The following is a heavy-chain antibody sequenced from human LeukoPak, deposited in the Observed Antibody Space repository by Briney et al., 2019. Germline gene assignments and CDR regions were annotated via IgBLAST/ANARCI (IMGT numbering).Heavy chain of an antibody. V-gene: IGHV4-4*08. J-gene: IGHJ4*02. D-gene: IGHD3-3*01. CDR1: GGSISNYY. Sequence: SETLSLTCTVSGGSISNYYWSWIRQPPRRGLEWIGYIYSSGSTIYNPSLTSRATISVVTSKNQFSLKLSSVTAADTAVYYCARFFWSASKRLDFWGQGALVTVSS. CDR2: IYSSGST. CDR3: ARFFWSASKRLDF.